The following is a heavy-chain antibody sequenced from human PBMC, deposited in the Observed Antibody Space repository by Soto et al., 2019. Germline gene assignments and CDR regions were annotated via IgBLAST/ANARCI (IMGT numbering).Heavy chain of an antibody. Sequence: QVQLVQSGAEVKKPGASMKVSCRTSGYSFTSHFIHWVRQAPGQRLEWMGWINTGNGNTRYSENLEGRVTITRATSASTVYMELSSLRAEDTAVYYCARARYYYYDTSGYYSSWGQGTLVTVSS. CDR2: INTGNGNT. V-gene: IGHV1-3*04. CDR3: ARARYYYYDTSGYYSS. CDR1: GYSFTSHF. J-gene: IGHJ4*02. D-gene: IGHD3-22*01.